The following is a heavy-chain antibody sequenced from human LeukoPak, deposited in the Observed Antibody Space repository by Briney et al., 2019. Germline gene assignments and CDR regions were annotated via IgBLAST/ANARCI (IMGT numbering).Heavy chain of an antibody. Sequence: ASVKVSCKASGYTFTGYYMHWVRQAPGQGLEWMGWINPNSGGTNYAQKFQGRVTMTRDTSISTAYMELSRLRSDDTAVYYCARSYSSSWQGGSPDYWGQGTLVTVSS. V-gene: IGHV1-2*02. CDR1: GYTFTGYY. J-gene: IGHJ4*02. D-gene: IGHD6-13*01. CDR3: ARSYSSSWQGGSPDY. CDR2: INPNSGGT.